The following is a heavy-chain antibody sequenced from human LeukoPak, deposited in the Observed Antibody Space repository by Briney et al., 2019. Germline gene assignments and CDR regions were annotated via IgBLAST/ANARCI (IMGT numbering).Heavy chain of an antibody. V-gene: IGHV4-61*01. Sequence: PSETLSLTCTVSGGSVSSGSYYWSWIRQSPGKGLEWFGYVYYSGSTNYNPSLKSRVTISVDTSKNQFSLRLSSVTAADTAVYYCASVAYSSGWYRSWFDPWGQGTLVTVSS. D-gene: IGHD6-19*01. CDR1: GGSVSSGSYY. J-gene: IGHJ5*02. CDR2: VYYSGST. CDR3: ASVAYSSGWYRSWFDP.